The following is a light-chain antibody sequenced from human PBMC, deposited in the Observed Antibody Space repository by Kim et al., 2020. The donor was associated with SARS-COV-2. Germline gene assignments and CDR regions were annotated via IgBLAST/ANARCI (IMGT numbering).Light chain of an antibody. CDR2: DAS. CDR3: LLSYNGALV. Sequence: QAVVTQEPSLNVSPGGTVTLTCGSSTGAVTNDHYPYWFQQKPGQAPRTLIYDASDKHSWTPARFSGSLLGGKAALTLSGAQPEDEADYYCLLSYNGALVFGGGTKLTVL. J-gene: IGLJ2*01. V-gene: IGLV7-46*01. CDR1: TGAVTNDHY.